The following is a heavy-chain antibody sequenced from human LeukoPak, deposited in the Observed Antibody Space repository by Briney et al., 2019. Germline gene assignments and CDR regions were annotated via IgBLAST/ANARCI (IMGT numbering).Heavy chain of an antibody. CDR1: GYTFTGYY. Sequence: GASVKVSCKASGYTFTGYYMHWVRQAPGQGLEWMGWINPNTGGTNYAQKFQGRATMTRDTSISTAYMDLSRLRSDDTAAYYCVQFELDYWGQGTLVTVSS. CDR2: INPNTGGT. CDR3: VQFELDY. V-gene: IGHV1-2*02. D-gene: IGHD1-7*01. J-gene: IGHJ4*02.